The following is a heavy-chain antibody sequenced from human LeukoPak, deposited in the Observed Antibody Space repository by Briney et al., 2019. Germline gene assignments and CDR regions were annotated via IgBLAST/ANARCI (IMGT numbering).Heavy chain of an antibody. J-gene: IGHJ4*02. V-gene: IGHV4-34*01. D-gene: IGHD3/OR15-3a*01. CDR2: IDQSGTT. CDR3: ARVPHYYFGYGYFDT. CDR1: GGSFSGYY. Sequence: SETLSLTCVVNGGSFSGYYWSWFRQPPGKGLEWIGEIDQSGTTNYNPSLKSRVAISIDTSKKQFSLTLTSMTAADTAVYYCARVPHYYFGYGYFDTWGQGTRVTVSS.